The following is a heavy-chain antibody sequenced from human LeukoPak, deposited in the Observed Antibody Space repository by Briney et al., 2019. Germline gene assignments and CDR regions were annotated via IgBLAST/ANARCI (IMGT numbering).Heavy chain of an antibody. Sequence: SETLSLTCTVSGGSMTSYYWSWIRQPPGKGLEWIGEINHSGSTNYNPSLKSRVTISVDTSKNQFSLKLSSVTAADTAVYYCARGVGYYDSSGYYYGPRRFDYWGQGTLVTVSS. V-gene: IGHV4-34*01. CDR1: GGSMTSYY. J-gene: IGHJ4*02. D-gene: IGHD3-22*01. CDR3: ARGVGYYDSSGYYYGPRRFDY. CDR2: INHSGST.